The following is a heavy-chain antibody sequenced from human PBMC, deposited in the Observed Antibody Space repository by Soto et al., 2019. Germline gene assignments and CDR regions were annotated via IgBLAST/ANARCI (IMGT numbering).Heavy chain of an antibody. CDR3: TQIYGSGSWGWYFHS. Sequence: QITLKESGPSLVRPTETLTLTCTFSGFSLITGVGVGWVRQPPGKALEWLAVIFLDKNDYYRPSLQTRVTISKHTSEDQVVLTLTNMDPEDTATYFCTQIYGSGSWGWYFHSWGQGTLVTVSS. V-gene: IGHV2-5*02. CDR2: IFLDKND. D-gene: IGHD1-26*01. CDR1: GFSLITGVG. J-gene: IGHJ4*02.